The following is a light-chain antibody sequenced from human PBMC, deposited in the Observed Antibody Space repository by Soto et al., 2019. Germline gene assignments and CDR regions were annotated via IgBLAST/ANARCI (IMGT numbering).Light chain of an antibody. CDR3: QQYNNWPLYT. Sequence: IVMTQSPATLSVSPGERATLSCRASQSVSSNLAWYQQTPGQAPRLLIYGASTRATGIPARFSGSGSGTEFTLTISSLQSEDFAVYYCQQYNNWPLYTFGQGTKLEIK. CDR2: GAS. J-gene: IGKJ2*01. V-gene: IGKV3-15*01. CDR1: QSVSSN.